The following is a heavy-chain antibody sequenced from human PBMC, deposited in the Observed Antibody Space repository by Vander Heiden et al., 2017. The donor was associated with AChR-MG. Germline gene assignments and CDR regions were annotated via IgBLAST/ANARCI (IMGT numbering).Heavy chain of an antibody. CDR1: GFTFSSYA. J-gene: IGHJ4*02. CDR2: ISGSGGST. D-gene: IGHD2-8*01. Sequence: EVQLLESGGGLVQPGGSLRLSCAASGFTFSSYAMSWVRQAPGKGLEWVSAISGSGGSTYYADSVKGRFTTSRDNSKNTLYLQMNSLRAEDTAVYYCANLITSGYCTNGVCNSDYWGQGTLVTVSS. CDR3: ANLITSGYCTNGVCNSDY. V-gene: IGHV3-23*01.